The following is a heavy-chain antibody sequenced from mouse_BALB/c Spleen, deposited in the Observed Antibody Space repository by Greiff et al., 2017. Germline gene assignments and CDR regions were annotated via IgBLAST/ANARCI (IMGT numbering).Heavy chain of an antibody. CDR3: ARHVAMDY. CDR2: ISNGGGST. Sequence: EVKLMESGGGLLQPGGSLKLSCAASGFTFSSYTMSWVRQTPEKRLEWVAYISNGGGSTYYPDTVKGRFTISRDNAKNTLYLQMSSLKSEDTAMYYCARHVAMDYWGQGTSVTVSS. J-gene: IGHJ4*01. V-gene: IGHV5-12-2*01. CDR1: GFTFSSYT.